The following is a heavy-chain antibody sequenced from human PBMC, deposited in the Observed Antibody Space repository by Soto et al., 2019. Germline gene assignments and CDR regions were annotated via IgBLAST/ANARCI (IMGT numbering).Heavy chain of an antibody. CDR2: ITTHNGDT. J-gene: IGHJ6*02. CDR3: ARGRIGNVYYYGMDV. Sequence: GASVKVSCKASGYTYSNYGINWVRQAPGQGPEWMGWITTHNGDTKYGQNFQGRVTMTTDTSTNTAYMELRSLRYDDTAVYYCARGRIGNVYYYGMDVWGQGTTVTVSS. V-gene: IGHV1-18*01. CDR1: GYTYSNYG. D-gene: IGHD1-1*01.